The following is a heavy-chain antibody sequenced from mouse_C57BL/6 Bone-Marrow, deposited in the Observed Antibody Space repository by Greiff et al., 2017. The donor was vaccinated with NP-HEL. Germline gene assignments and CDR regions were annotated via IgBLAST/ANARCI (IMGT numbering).Heavy chain of an antibody. CDR2: ISNGGGST. Sequence: EVNVVESGGGLVQPGGSLKLSCAASGFTFSDYYMYWVRQTPEKRLEWVAYISNGGGSTYYPDTVKGRFTISRDNAKNTLYLQMNRLKSEDTAMYYCTRGGGYSNYYAMDYWGQGTSVTVSS. J-gene: IGHJ4*01. V-gene: IGHV5-12*01. CDR1: GFTFSDYY. CDR3: TRGGGYSNYYAMDY. D-gene: IGHD2-5*01.